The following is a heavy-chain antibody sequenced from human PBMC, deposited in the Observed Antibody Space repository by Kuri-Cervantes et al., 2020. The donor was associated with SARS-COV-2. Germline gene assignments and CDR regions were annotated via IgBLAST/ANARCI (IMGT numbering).Heavy chain of an antibody. J-gene: IGHJ2*01. Sequence: GGSLRLSCVASGFTFSAYTLNWVRQAPGKGLEWVSSITRSSVYISYADSLKGRFTISRDNAKNSLYLQMNSLRAEDMALYYCAKDRAHYDFWSGYYSWYFDLWGRGTLVTVSS. CDR1: GFTFSAYT. CDR3: AKDRAHYDFWSGYYSWYFDL. D-gene: IGHD3-3*01. V-gene: IGHV3-21*04. CDR2: ITRSSVYI.